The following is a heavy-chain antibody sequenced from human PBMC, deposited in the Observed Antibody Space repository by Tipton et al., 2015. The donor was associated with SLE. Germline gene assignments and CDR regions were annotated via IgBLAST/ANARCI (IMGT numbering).Heavy chain of an antibody. CDR1: GFTFSSYG. CDR2: IWYDGSNK. CDR3: AKVGPMGGYYFDY. D-gene: IGHD1-26*01. J-gene: IGHJ4*02. V-gene: IGHV3-33*06. Sequence: SLRLSCAASGFTFSSYGMHWVRQAPGKGLEWVAGIWYDGSNKYYADSVKGRFTISRDNSKNTLYLQMNSLRAEDTAVYYCAKVGPMGGYYFDYWGQGTLVTVSS.